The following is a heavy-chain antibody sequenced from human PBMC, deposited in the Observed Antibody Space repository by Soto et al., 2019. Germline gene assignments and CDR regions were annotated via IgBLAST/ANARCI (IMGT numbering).Heavy chain of an antibody. J-gene: IGHJ6*02. D-gene: IGHD1-26*01. CDR3: ASSRVGATNYYYYGMDV. V-gene: IGHV1-18*01. CDR2: ISAYNGNT. CDR1: GYTFTSYG. Sequence: ASVKVSCKASGYTFTSYGISWVRQAPGQGLEWMGWISAYNGNTNYAQKLQGRVTMTTDTSTSTAYMELRSLRSDDTAVYYCASSRVGATNYYYYGMDVWGQGTTVTSP.